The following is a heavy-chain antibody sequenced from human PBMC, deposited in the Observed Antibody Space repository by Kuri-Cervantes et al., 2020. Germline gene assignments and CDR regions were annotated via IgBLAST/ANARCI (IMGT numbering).Heavy chain of an antibody. CDR2: ISYDGSNK. CDR3: ARSIVSTIFGVVISGHAFDI. CDR1: GFTFSSYG. J-gene: IGHJ3*02. Sequence: GESLKISCAASGFTFSSYGMHWVRQAPGKGLEWVAVISYDGSNKYYADSVKGRFTISRDNSKNTLYLQMNSLRAEDTAVYYCARSIVSTIFGVVISGHAFDIWGQGTMVTVSS. V-gene: IGHV3-30*03. D-gene: IGHD3-3*01.